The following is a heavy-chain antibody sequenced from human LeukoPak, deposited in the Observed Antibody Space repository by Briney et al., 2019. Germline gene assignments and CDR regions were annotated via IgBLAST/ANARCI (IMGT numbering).Heavy chain of an antibody. D-gene: IGHD3-22*01. V-gene: IGHV4-59*12. Sequence: SETLSLTCNVSGGSISSYYWSWIRQPPGKGPEWIGYIYYSGSTNYNPSLKSRVTISVDTSKNQFSLKLSSVTAADTAVYYCARDSSDFFDRSGLNFLVYWGQGILVAVSS. CDR1: GGSISSYY. J-gene: IGHJ4*02. CDR2: IYYSGST. CDR3: ARDSSDFFDRSGLNFLVY.